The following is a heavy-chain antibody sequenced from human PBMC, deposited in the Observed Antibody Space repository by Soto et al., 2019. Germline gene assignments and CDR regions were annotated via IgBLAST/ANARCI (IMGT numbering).Heavy chain of an antibody. CDR3: ARHGWIATAGKGRGNWFDP. CDR1: GYSFTSYW. V-gene: IGHV5-51*01. D-gene: IGHD6-13*01. Sequence: EVQLVQSGAEVKKPGDSLKIPCRGSGYSFTSYWIGWVRQVPGKGLDRMGIISPGNSDTRYSPSFQGQVTISADKSISTAYLQWSSLKASDTAMYYCARHGWIATAGKGRGNWFDPWRQGTLVTVSS. J-gene: IGHJ5*02. CDR2: ISPGNSDT.